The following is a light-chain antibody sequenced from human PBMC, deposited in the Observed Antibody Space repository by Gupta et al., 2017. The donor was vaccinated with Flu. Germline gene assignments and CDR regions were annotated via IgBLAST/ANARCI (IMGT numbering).Light chain of an antibody. CDR3: QQEDSSPIT. J-gene: IGKJ5*01. CDR1: QSVLYSSNDKNY. V-gene: IGKV4-1*01. CDR2: WAS. Sequence: DIVMTQSPDSLAVSLGERATINCKSSQSVLYSSNDKNYLAWYQQKPGQPPKLLISWASTRESGVPDRFSGSGSGTDFTLTISSLQAEDVAVYYCQQEDSSPITFGQGTLLDIK.